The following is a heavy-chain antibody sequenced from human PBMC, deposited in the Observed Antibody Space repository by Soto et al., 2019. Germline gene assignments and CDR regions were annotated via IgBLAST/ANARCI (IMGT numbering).Heavy chain of an antibody. Sequence: QLQLQESGSGLVKPSQTLSLTCAVSGGSISSGGYSWSWIRQPPGKGLEWIGYIYHSGSTYYNPSLKSRVTISVDRSKNQFSLKLSSVTAADTAVYYCARARISGHCSGGSCYAYFDYWGQGTLVTVSS. CDR3: ARARISGHCSGGSCYAYFDY. D-gene: IGHD2-15*01. CDR2: IYHSGST. CDR1: GGSISSGGYS. J-gene: IGHJ4*02. V-gene: IGHV4-30-2*01.